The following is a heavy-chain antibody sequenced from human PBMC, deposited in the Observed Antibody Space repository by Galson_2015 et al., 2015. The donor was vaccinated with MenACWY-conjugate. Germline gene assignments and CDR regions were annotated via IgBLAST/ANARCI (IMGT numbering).Heavy chain of an antibody. Sequence: SLRLSCAASGFTFTSYAMSWVRQAPGKGLDWVSTISGGGDSTYYADSVKGRFTISRDSSKNTLYLQMNSLRAEDTGVYYCAKDKSPGDYGDFDYWGQGTLLTVSP. V-gene: IGHV3-23*01. J-gene: IGHJ4*02. CDR2: ISGGGDST. CDR1: GFTFTSYA. D-gene: IGHD4-17*01. CDR3: AKDKSPGDYGDFDY.